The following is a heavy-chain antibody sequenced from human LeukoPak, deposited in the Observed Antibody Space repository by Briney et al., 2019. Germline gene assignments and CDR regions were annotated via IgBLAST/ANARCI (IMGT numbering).Heavy chain of an antibody. J-gene: IGHJ3*02. V-gene: IGHV1-24*01. Sequence: ASVKVSCKVSGYTLTELSMHWVRQAPGKGLEWMGGFDPEDGETIYAQRFQGRVTMTEDTSTDTVYMELSSLRSEDTAVYCCATDSPTRDIVVVVAATPAAFDIWGQGTMVTVSS. CDR1: GYTLTELS. CDR3: ATDSPTRDIVVVVAATPAAFDI. CDR2: FDPEDGET. D-gene: IGHD2-15*01.